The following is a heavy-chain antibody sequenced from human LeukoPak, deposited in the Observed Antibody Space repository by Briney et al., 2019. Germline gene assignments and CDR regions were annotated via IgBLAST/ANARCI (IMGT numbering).Heavy chain of an antibody. CDR1: GFTFGTYA. D-gene: IGHD5-24*01. CDR3: ANQQPGRWLGLYY. Sequence: PGGSLRLSCAASGFTFGTYAMSWVRQAPGKGLEWVSTISGSSSHTYYGDSVKGRFTISRDNSKNTLYLQMDSLRAEDTAVYYCANQQPGRWLGLYYWGQGTLVTVSS. CDR2: ISGSSSHT. J-gene: IGHJ4*02. V-gene: IGHV3-23*01.